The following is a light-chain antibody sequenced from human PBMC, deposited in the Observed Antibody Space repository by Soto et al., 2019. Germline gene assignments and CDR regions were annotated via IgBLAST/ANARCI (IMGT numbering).Light chain of an antibody. CDR3: QQYNRFSKT. J-gene: IGKJ4*01. Sequence: DIQMTQSPYRLSASAGDRVTITCRASQSIGYWLAWYQQKPGKAPNLLIYAASTLETGVPSRFSGSGFGTEFTLTIASLQPYDSSISYCQQYNRFSKTFGRGTKVEIK. CDR1: QSIGYW. CDR2: AAS. V-gene: IGKV1-5*01.